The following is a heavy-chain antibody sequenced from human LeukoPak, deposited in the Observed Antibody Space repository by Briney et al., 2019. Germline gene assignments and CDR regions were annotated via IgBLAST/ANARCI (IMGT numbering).Heavy chain of an antibody. Sequence: SQTLSLTCTVCGGSISSGDYYWSWIRQPPGKGLEWIGYIYYSGSTYYNPSLKSRVTISVDTSKNQFSLKLSSVTAADTAVYYCARTPTVWGSYRYTSDYWGQGTLVTVSS. J-gene: IGHJ4*02. V-gene: IGHV4-30-4*08. CDR1: GGSISSGDYY. CDR2: IYYSGST. CDR3: ARTPTVWGSYRYTSDY. D-gene: IGHD3-16*02.